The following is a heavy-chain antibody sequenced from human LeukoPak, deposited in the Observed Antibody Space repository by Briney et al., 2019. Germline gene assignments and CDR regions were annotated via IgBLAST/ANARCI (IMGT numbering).Heavy chain of an antibody. D-gene: IGHD6-13*01. J-gene: IGHJ3*02. CDR1: GFTFSSYA. V-gene: IGHV3-15*01. CDR2: IKSKTDGGTT. Sequence: PGGSLRLSCAASGFTFSSYAMSWVRQAPGKGLEWVGRIKSKTDGGTTDYAAPVKGRFTISRDDSKNTLYLQMNSLKTEDTAVYYCTTGLIAAAVYDAFDIWGQGTMVTVSS. CDR3: TTGLIAAAVYDAFDI.